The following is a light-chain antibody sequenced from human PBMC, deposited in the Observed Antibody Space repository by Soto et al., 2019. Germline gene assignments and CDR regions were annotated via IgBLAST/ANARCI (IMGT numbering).Light chain of an antibody. CDR1: QSVSSDL. J-gene: IGKJ4*01. CDR3: QQYESSPLT. V-gene: IGKV3-20*01. CDR2: RAS. Sequence: EIVLTQSPDTLSLSPGERATLSCRASQSVSSDLLAWYQQTPGQAPRLLIYRASTRATGIPDRFTGSGSGTDFTLTISRLEPEDFAVYYCQQYESSPLTFGGGTKVEIK.